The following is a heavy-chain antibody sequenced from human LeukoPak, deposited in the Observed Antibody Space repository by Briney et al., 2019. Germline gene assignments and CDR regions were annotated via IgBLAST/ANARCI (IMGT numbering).Heavy chain of an antibody. CDR1: GYTFTTYA. Sequence: ASVKFSCTASGYTFTTYAISWVRQAPGQGLEWLGWISAYNGKTNSAQKVHDRVSMTTDTSTSTAYMELRSLRSDDTAMYYCTRDRGYTSGAYYFDFWGQGTLVTVSS. CDR2: ISAYNGKT. CDR3: TRDRGYTSGAYYFDF. V-gene: IGHV1-18*01. J-gene: IGHJ4*02. D-gene: IGHD6-25*01.